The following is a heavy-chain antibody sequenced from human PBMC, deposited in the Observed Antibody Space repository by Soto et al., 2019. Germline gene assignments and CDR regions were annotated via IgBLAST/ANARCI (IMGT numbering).Heavy chain of an antibody. Sequence: PGGSLRLSFAASGFTFSSFGVHGVRQAPGKGLEWVAVIWHDGNNRRYGDSVRGRFTVYSDNSKNTVYLQMDSLRVEDTAKYYCAKDRELGRTSPYFDFWGQGTLVTVSS. V-gene: IGHV3-33*06. D-gene: IGHD3-10*01. J-gene: IGHJ4*02. CDR3: AKDRELGRTSPYFDF. CDR2: IWHDGNNR. CDR1: GFTFSSFG.